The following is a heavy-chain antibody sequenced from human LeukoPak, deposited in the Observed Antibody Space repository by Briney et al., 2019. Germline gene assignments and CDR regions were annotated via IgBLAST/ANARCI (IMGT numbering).Heavy chain of an antibody. V-gene: IGHV3-48*04. J-gene: IGHJ3*02. CDR1: NFSFGYYG. D-gene: IGHD6-6*01. Sequence: GGSLRLSCTGSNFSFGYYGMNWVRQTPGKGLEWLSYITATSGSVYYADSVKGRFTISRDNSKNSLYLQMDSLRAEDTAVYYCARARIAARKEAFDIWGQGTMVTVSS. CDR3: ARARIAARKEAFDI. CDR2: ITATSGSV.